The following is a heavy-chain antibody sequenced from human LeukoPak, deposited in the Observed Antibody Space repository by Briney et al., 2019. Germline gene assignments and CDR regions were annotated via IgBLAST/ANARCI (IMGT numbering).Heavy chain of an antibody. CDR3: ASNKYPVQAFDI. J-gene: IGHJ3*02. Sequence: SETLSLTCAVYGGSFSDYYWSWIRQPPGKGLEWIGEINHGGDTNYNSSLQSRVTLSVDTSSNQFSLILSSVTAADTAIYYCASNKYPVQAFDIWGQGTMVTVSS. D-gene: IGHD1/OR15-1a*01. CDR2: INHGGDT. V-gene: IGHV4-34*01. CDR1: GGSFSDYY.